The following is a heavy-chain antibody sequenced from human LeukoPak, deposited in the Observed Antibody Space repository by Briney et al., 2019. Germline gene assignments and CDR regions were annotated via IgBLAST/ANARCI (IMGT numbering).Heavy chain of an antibody. Sequence: SVKVSCKASGGTFSSYAISWVRQAPGQGLEWMGGIIPIFGTANYAQKFQGRVTITADESTSTAYMELSSLRSEDTAVYYCARALDNRDPKLGYYYYGMDVWGQGTTVTVSS. D-gene: IGHD1-14*01. J-gene: IGHJ6*02. CDR3: ARALDNRDPKLGYYYYGMDV. V-gene: IGHV1-69*01. CDR1: GGTFSSYA. CDR2: IIPIFGTA.